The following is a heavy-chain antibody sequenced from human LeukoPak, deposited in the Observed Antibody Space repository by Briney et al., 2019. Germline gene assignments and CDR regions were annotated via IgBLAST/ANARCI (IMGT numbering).Heavy chain of an antibody. Sequence: TSETLSLTCAVSGGSISSGGYSWSWIRQPPGKGLEWIGYIYHSGSTYYNPSLKSRVTISVDRSKNQFSLKLSSVTAADTAVYYCARDVSGICSGGSCYRHLLPTWSQETLVTVSS. V-gene: IGHV4-30-2*01. D-gene: IGHD2-15*01. CDR2: IYHSGST. CDR3: ARDVSGICSGGSCYRHLLPT. CDR1: GGSISSGGYS. J-gene: IGHJ4*02.